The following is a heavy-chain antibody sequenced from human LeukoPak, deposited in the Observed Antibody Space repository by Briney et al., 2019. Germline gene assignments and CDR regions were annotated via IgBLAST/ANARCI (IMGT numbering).Heavy chain of an antibody. V-gene: IGHV4-38-2*01. J-gene: IGHJ6*03. CDR3: ARQTVDTAIQYYYYMDV. Sequence: SETLSLTCAVAGYSITSGYYWGWIRQPPGKGLEWIGSIYHSGSTYYNPSLKSRGTISVDTSKNQFSLKMRSVTAADSAVYYCARQTVDTAIQYYYYMDVWGKGTSVTVSS. D-gene: IGHD5-18*01. CDR2: IYHSGST. CDR1: GYSITSGYY.